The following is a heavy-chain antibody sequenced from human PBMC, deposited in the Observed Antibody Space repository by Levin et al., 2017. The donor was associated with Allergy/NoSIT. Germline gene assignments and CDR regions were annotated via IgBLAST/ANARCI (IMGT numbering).Heavy chain of an antibody. V-gene: IGHV4-61*01. CDR3: ARSSPETYYDFWSGSDYGMDV. CDR2: IYYSGST. Sequence: PGGSLRLSCTVSGGSVSSGSYYWSWIRQPPGKGLEWIGYIYYSGSTNYNPSLKSRVTISVDTSKNQFSLKLSSVTAADTAVYYCARSSPETYYDFWSGSDYGMDVWGQGTTVTVSS. J-gene: IGHJ6*02. D-gene: IGHD3-3*01. CDR1: GGSVSSGSYY.